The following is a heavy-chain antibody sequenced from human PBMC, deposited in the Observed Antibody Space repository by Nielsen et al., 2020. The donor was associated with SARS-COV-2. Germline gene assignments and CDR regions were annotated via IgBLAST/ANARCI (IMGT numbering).Heavy chain of an antibody. J-gene: IGHJ5*02. CDR3: ARDLTPDIDSGAYYP. CDR2: ISGSSSPI. V-gene: IGHV3-48*02. D-gene: IGHD3-16*01. Sequence: GGSLRLSCAASGFTFSSYSMVWVRQAPGKGLEWLSYISGSSSPIYYADSVKGRFTLSRDNARNSLYLQMDSLRDDDTVVYYCARDLTPDIDSGAYYPWGQGTLVIVSS. CDR1: GFTFSSYS.